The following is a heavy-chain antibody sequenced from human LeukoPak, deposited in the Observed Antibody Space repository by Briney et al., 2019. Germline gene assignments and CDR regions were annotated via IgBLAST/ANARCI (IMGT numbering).Heavy chain of an antibody. Sequence: PSETLSLTCTVSGGSISSSSYYWGWIRQPPGKGLEWIGSIYYSGSTYYNPSLKSRVTISVDTSKNQFSLKLSSVTAADTAVYYCARLGSYYESSGYWYYFDYWGQGTLVTVSS. J-gene: IGHJ4*02. CDR1: GGSISSSSYY. V-gene: IGHV4-39*01. CDR3: ARLGSYYESSGYWYYFDY. D-gene: IGHD3-22*01. CDR2: IYYSGST.